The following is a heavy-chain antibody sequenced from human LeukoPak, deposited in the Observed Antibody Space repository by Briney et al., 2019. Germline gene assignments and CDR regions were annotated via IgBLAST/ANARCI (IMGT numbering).Heavy chain of an antibody. V-gene: IGHV3-33*01. D-gene: IGHD1-26*01. CDR1: GFTFSTYG. J-gene: IGHJ4*02. Sequence: GGSLRLSCAASGFTFSTYGMHWVRQAPGKGLEWVAFIWYDGSNKYYADSVKGRFTISRDNAQNSLYLQMNSLRAEDTAIYYCVRDRGTYRPIDYWGQGTLVTVSS. CDR2: IWYDGSNK. CDR3: VRDRGTYRPIDY.